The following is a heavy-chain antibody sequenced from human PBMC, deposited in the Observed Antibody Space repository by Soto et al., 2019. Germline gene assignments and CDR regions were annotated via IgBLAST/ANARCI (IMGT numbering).Heavy chain of an antibody. CDR2: IWYDGNNK. CDR3: ARAVEMATITYYYYHGMDV. J-gene: IGHJ6*02. D-gene: IGHD5-12*01. CDR1: GFTFSTYG. V-gene: IGHV3-33*01. Sequence: QVQLVESGGGVLQPGRSLRLSRAASGFTFSTYGMHWVRQAPGKGLEWVAIIWYDGNNKFYADSVKGRFTISRDNSKNTLYLQMHSLRVEDTAVYYCARAVEMATITYYYYHGMDVWGQGTTVTVSS.